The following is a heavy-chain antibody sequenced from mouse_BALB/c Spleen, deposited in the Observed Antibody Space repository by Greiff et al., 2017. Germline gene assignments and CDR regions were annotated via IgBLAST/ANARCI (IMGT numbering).Heavy chain of an antibody. CDR1: GYSITSDFA. Sequence: EVQLVESGPGLVKPSQSLSLTCTVTGYSITSDFAWNWIRQFPGNKLEWMGYISYSGSTSYNPSLKSRISITRDTSKNQFFLQLNSVTTEDTATYYCASGDSWYFDVWGAGTTVTVSS. V-gene: IGHV3-2*02. CDR3: ASGDSWYFDV. J-gene: IGHJ1*01. D-gene: IGHD2-13*01. CDR2: ISYSGST.